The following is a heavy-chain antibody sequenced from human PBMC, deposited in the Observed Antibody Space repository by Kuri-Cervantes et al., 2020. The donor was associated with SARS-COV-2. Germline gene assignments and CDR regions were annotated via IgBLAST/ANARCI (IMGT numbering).Heavy chain of an antibody. CDR2: IFTIGST. D-gene: IGHD3/OR15-3a*01. J-gene: IGHJ4*02. V-gene: IGHV4-4*07. CDR3: ARRNEVDSDDY. CDR1: GDSVSGYF. Sequence: SETLSLTCAVSGDSVSGYFWSWIRQPADKGLEWIGRIFTIGSTNYNPSLESRVTMSVDTSKNQFSLKLSSVTAADTAVYYCARRNEVDSDDYWGQGTLVTVSS.